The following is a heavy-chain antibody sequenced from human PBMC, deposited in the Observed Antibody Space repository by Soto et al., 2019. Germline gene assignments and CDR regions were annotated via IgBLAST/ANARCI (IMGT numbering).Heavy chain of an antibody. D-gene: IGHD3-9*01. V-gene: IGHV4-61*01. CDR3: ARQLHYDILTGYYTDY. J-gene: IGHJ4*02. CDR1: GGSVSSGNYY. CDR2: IYYSGST. Sequence: AETLSLTCTVSGGSVSSGNYYWSWIRQTPRKGLEWIGFIYYSGSTNYNPSLKSRVTISVDTSKNQFSLKLSSVTAADTAVYYCARQLHYDILTGYYTDYWGQGTLVTVSS.